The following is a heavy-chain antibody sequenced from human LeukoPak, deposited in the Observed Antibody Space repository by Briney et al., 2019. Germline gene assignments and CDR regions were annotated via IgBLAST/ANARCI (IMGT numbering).Heavy chain of an antibody. CDR2: IYSGGST. CDR3: ARVDDSSGYYYFAFDI. J-gene: IGHJ3*02. CDR1: GFTVSSNY. V-gene: IGHV3-53*01. D-gene: IGHD3-22*01. Sequence: GGSLRLSCAASGFTVSSNYMSWVRQAPGKGLEWVSLIYSGGSTYYADSVKGRFTISRDNSKNTLYLQMTSLRADDTAVYYCARVDDSSGYYYFAFDIRGQGTMVTVSS.